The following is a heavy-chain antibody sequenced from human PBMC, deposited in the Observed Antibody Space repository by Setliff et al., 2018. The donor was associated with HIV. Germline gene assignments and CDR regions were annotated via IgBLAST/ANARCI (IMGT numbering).Heavy chain of an antibody. CDR3: ATLWFGELLIHYYYYMDV. CDR1: GGSISSSSYY. D-gene: IGHD3-10*01. CDR2: IYYSGST. V-gene: IGHV4-39*01. Sequence: SETLSLTCTVSGGSISSSSYYWGWIRQPPGKGLEWIGSIYYSGSTYYNPSLKSRVTISIDTSKNQFSLKLSSVTAADTAVYYCATLWFGELLIHYYYYMDVWGKGTTVTVSS. J-gene: IGHJ6*03.